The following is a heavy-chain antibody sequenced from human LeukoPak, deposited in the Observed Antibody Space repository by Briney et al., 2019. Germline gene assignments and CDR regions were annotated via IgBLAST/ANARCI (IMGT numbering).Heavy chain of an antibody. J-gene: IGHJ5*02. Sequence: PGGSLRLSCAASGFTFSSYWMHWVRQAPGKGLVWVSRINSDGSSTSYADSVKGRFTISRDNAKNTPYLQMNSLRAEDTAVYYCARARAYYYGSGSYFRFGPWGQGTLVTVSS. CDR2: INSDGSST. CDR3: ARARAYYYGSGSYFRFGP. D-gene: IGHD3-10*01. CDR1: GFTFSSYW. V-gene: IGHV3-74*01.